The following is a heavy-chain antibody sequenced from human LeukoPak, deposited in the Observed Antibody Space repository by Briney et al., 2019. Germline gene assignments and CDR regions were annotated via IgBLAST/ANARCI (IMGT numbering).Heavy chain of an antibody. D-gene: IGHD7-27*01. CDR3: ARELGHDAFDI. V-gene: IGHV4-59*01. Sequence: SETLSLTCTVSGGSISSYYWSWIRQPPGKGLEWIGYIYYSGSTNYNPPLKSRVTISVDTSKNQFSLKLSSVTAADTAVYYCARELGHDAFDIWGQGTMVTVSS. CDR2: IYYSGST. J-gene: IGHJ3*02. CDR1: GGSISSYY.